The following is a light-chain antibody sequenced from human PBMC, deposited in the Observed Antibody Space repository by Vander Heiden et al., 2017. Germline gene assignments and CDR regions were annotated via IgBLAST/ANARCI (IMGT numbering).Light chain of an antibody. CDR2: GAS. Sequence: EIVLTQSHDPLSLPPGERATLSCRASQSVSSNYLAWYQQKPGQAPRILIYGASSRATGIPDRFSGSGSGRDFTLTISRVESEDFAVYYCQQYTSSPFTFGPGTKVDIQ. V-gene: IGKV3-20*01. CDR1: QSVSSNY. J-gene: IGKJ3*01. CDR3: QQYTSSPFT.